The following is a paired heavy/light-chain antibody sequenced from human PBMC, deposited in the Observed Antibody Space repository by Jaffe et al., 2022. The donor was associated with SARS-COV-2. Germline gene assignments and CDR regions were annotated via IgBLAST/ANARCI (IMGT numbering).Heavy chain of an antibody. V-gene: IGHV4-61*01. CDR3: ARDLGQYYYIDV. D-gene: IGHD3-10*01. J-gene: IGHJ6*03. Sequence: QVQLQESGPGLVKPSETLSLTCTVSGGSVSSGSYYWSWIRQPPGKGLEWIGHIYYSGSTSYNPSLKSRVTISVDTSKKQFSLKLSSVTAADTAVYYCARDLGQYYYIDVWGKGTTVTVSS. CDR2: IYYSGST. CDR1: GGSVSSGSYY.
Light chain of an antibody. J-gene: IGKJ2*01. V-gene: IGKV1-39*01. CDR2: AAS. CDR1: QSISSY. Sequence: DIQMTQSPSSLSASVGDRVIITCRASQSISSYLNWYQQKPGKAPTFLIYAASSLQSGVPSRFSGSRSGTDFTLTINSLQPEDFATYYCQQTYSTPPYTFGQGTKLEIK. CDR3: QQTYSTPPYT.